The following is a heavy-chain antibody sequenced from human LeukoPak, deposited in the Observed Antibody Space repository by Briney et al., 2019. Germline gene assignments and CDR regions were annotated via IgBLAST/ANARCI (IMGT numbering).Heavy chain of an antibody. V-gene: IGHV4-34*01. CDR3: ARAPGGYSYGYWAGGYYYGMDV. CDR1: GGSFSGYY. Sequence: SETLSLTCAVYGGSFSGYYWSWIRQPPGKGLEWIGEINHSGSTNYNPSLKSRVTISVDTSKNQFSLKLSSVTAADTAVYYCARAPGGYSYGYWAGGYYYGMDVWGQGTTVTVSS. CDR2: INHSGST. D-gene: IGHD5-18*01. J-gene: IGHJ6*02.